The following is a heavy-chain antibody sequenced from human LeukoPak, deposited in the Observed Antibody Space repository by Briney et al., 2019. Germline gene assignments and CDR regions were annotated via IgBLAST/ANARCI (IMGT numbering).Heavy chain of an antibody. V-gene: IGHV3-30*04. J-gene: IGHJ4*02. D-gene: IGHD2-2*02. CDR2: ISYDGSNK. CDR1: GFNFSSYA. Sequence: PGRSLRLSCAVSGFNFSSYAMHWVRQAPGKGLEWVAVISYDGSNKYYADSVKGRFTISRDNSKNTLYLQMNSLRAEDTAVYYCAKGGYCSSTSCYIDYWGQGTLVTVSS. CDR3: AKGGYCSSTSCYIDY.